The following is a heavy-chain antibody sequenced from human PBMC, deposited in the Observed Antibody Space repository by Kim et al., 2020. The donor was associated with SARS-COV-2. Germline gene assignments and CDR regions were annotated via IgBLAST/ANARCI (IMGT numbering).Heavy chain of an antibody. CDR2: ISNSGT. CDR3: AKAGNQRNTPSIGWYVDL. Sequence: GGSLRLSCAASGYDLSSYGANWVRQAPGKGLEGVSGISNSGTYYADSVKGRFTISRDKSKNTLYLQMNSLRVEDMAIYYCAKAGNQRNTPSIGWYVDLWGRGTLVTVSS. D-gene: IGHD3-22*01. J-gene: IGHJ2*01. V-gene: IGHV3-23*01. CDR1: GYDLSSYG.